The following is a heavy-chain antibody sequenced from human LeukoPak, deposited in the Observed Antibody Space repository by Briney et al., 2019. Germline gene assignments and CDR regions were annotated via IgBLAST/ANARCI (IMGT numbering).Heavy chain of an antibody. D-gene: IGHD6-19*01. Sequence: GGSLRLSXAASGFTFSIYEMNWIRQAPGKGLEWVSYITTSGSIIHYADSVKGRFTISRDNAKNLLYLQMNSLRAEDTAVYYCTRTQYSSGWTFDYWGQGTLVTVSS. J-gene: IGHJ4*02. CDR2: ITTSGSII. CDR3: TRTQYSSGWTFDY. V-gene: IGHV3-48*03. CDR1: GFTFSIYE.